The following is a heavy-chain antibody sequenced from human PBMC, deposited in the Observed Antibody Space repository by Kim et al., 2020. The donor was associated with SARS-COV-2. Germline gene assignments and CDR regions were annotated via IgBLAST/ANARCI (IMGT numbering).Heavy chain of an antibody. CDR2: ISSSSSTI. V-gene: IGHV3-48*02. CDR3: AREGGVLLWFGESPYGMDV. D-gene: IGHD3-10*01. Sequence: GGSLRLSCAASGFTFSSYSMNWVRQAPGKGLEWVSYISSSSSTIYYADSVKGRFTISRDNAKNSLYLQMNSLRDEDTAVYYCAREGGVLLWFGESPYGMDVWGQGTTVTVSS. J-gene: IGHJ6*02. CDR1: GFTFSSYS.